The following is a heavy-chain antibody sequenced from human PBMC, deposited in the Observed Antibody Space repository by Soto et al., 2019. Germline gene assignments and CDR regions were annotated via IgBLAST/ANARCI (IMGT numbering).Heavy chain of an antibody. V-gene: IGHV3-30*18. Sequence: QVQLVESGGGVVQPGRSLRLSCAASGFTFDGYGMHWVRQAPGKGLEWVAVISYDGSNKYYADSVKGRFTISRDNSKYTLYLQTNSLRAEDTAVYYCAKDWFYYGSGSGSYTPFEYWGQGTLVTVSS. D-gene: IGHD3-10*01. CDR3: AKDWFYYGSGSGSYTPFEY. CDR1: GFTFDGYG. J-gene: IGHJ4*02. CDR2: ISYDGSNK.